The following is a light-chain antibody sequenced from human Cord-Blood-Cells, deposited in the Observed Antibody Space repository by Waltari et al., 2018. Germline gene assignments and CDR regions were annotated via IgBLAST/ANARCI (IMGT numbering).Light chain of an antibody. CDR1: STDAGSYNP. Sequence: QSALTQPAAVSGSPGQSITIPCTRTSTDAGSYNPVSWYQQHPGKAPKFMIYEGSKRPSGVSNRFSGSKSGNTASLTISGLQAEDEADYYCCSYAGSSTYGFGTGTKVTVL. V-gene: IGLV2-23*01. CDR2: EGS. J-gene: IGLJ1*01. CDR3: CSYAGSSTYG.